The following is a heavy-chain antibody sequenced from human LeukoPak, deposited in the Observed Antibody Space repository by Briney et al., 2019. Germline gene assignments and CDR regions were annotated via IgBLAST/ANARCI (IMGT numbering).Heavy chain of an antibody. V-gene: IGHV3-30*02. D-gene: IGHD3-3*01. Sequence: GGSLRLSCEASGFTFNNFGMHWVRQAPGKGLEWVAFIGYDESKKYYAESVKGRFTISRDDSKNTLYPQMSALKTEDTAVYYCAKNSKAVTISGVPSQGYWGQGTLVTVSS. CDR2: IGYDESKK. J-gene: IGHJ4*02. CDR3: AKNSKAVTISGVPSQGY. CDR1: GFTFNNFG.